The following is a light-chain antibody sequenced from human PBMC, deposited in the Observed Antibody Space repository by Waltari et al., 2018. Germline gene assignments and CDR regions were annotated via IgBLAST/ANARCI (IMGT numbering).Light chain of an antibody. CDR2: EAS. CDR3: QQTNSCPLT. CDR1: QRLSSR. J-gene: IGKJ4*01. V-gene: IGKV1D-12*01. Sequence: DIQMTQPPSSVSASVGDRVTITFRASQRLSSRLAWYQQKPGKAPKLLIYEASSLASGAPSRFSGSGSETDFTLTFSSLQPDDFAAYYCQQTNSCPLTFGGGTLVEIK.